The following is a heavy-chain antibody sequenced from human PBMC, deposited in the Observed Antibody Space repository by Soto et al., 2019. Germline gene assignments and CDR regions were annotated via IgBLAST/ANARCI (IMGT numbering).Heavy chain of an antibody. Sequence: QVQLVESGGGVVQPGRSLRLSCAASGFTFSSYAMHWVRQAPGKGLEWVAVISYDGSNKYYADSVKGRFTISRDNSKNTLYLQMNSLRAEDTAVYYWARDLSWIQLWYDYYYYYGMDVWGQGTTVTVSS. D-gene: IGHD5-18*01. CDR2: ISYDGSNK. J-gene: IGHJ6*02. V-gene: IGHV3-30-3*01. CDR1: GFTFSSYA. CDR3: ARDLSWIQLWYDYYYYYGMDV.